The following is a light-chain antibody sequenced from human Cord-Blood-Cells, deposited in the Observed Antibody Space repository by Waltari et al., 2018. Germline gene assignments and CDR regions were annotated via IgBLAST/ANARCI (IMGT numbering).Light chain of an antibody. Sequence: QSALTQPASVSGSPGQSITISCTGTSSDVGSYNLVSWYQQHPGKSPKLMIYEGSKRASGVSNRFSGSKSGNTASLTSSGLQAEYEADYYCCSYAGSSTFVVFGGGTKLTVL. CDR1: SSDVGSYNL. V-gene: IGLV2-23*03. CDR2: EGS. CDR3: CSYAGSSTFVV. J-gene: IGLJ2*01.